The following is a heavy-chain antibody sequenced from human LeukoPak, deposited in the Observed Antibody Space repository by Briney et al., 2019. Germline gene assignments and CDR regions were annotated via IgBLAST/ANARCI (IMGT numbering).Heavy chain of an antibody. CDR1: GGSISSYY. V-gene: IGHV4-59*01. CDR3: ARDSIAAASDAFDI. J-gene: IGHJ3*02. CDR2: IYYSGST. D-gene: IGHD6-13*01. Sequence: SETLCLTCTVSGGSISSYYWSWIRQPPGKGLEWIGYIYYSGSTNYNPSLKSRVTISVDTSKNQFSLKLTSVTAADTAVYYCARDSIAAASDAFDIWGQATMFTVSS.